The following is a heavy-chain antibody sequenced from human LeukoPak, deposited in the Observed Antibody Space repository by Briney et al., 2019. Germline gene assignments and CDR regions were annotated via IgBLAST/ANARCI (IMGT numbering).Heavy chain of an antibody. Sequence: SVKVSCKASGGTFSSYAISWVRQAPGQGLEWMGGIIPIFGTANYAQKFQGRVTMTRDTSTSTVYMELSSLRSEDTAVYYCARDFIRGIVVVPAAAMPSDVWGQGTTVTVSS. J-gene: IGHJ6*02. D-gene: IGHD2-2*01. V-gene: IGHV1-69*05. CDR3: ARDFIRGIVVVPAAAMPSDV. CDR1: GGTFSSYA. CDR2: IIPIFGTA.